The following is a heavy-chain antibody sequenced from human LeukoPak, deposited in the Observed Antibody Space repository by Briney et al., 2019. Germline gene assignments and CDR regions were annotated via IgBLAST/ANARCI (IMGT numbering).Heavy chain of an antibody. CDR2: ISGSGGST. CDR1: GFTFSSHA. CDR3: AKAIPSGYYGTYYFDY. Sequence: PGGSLRLSCAASGFTFSSHAMSWVRQAPGKGLEWVSGISGSGGSTYYADSVKGRFTISRDNSKNTLYLQMNSLRAEDTAVYYCAKAIPSGYYGTYYFDYWGQGTLVTVSS. J-gene: IGHJ4*02. D-gene: IGHD2-21*01. V-gene: IGHV3-23*01.